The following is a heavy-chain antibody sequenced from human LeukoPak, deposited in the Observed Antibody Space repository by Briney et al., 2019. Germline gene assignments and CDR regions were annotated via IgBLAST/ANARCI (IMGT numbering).Heavy chain of an antibody. J-gene: IGHJ4*02. Sequence: PGGSLRLSCAASGFTFDDYGMSWVRQAPGKGLEWVSGINWNGGSTGYTDSVKGRFTISRDNSKNTLYLQMNSLRAEDTAVYYCARDPLVEYSSSGFDYWGQGTLVTVSS. CDR1: GFTFDDYG. CDR2: INWNGGST. CDR3: ARDPLVEYSSSGFDY. V-gene: IGHV3-20*04. D-gene: IGHD6-6*01.